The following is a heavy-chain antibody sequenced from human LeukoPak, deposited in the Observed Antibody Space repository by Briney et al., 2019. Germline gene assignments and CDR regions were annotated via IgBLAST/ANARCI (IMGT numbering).Heavy chain of an antibody. V-gene: IGHV3-7*01. CDR2: IKQDGSEK. CDR1: GFAFSSYW. D-gene: IGHD3-9*01. CDR3: ARALRYSDY. Sequence: GGSLRLSCAASGFAFSSYWMTWVRQAPGKGLEWVANIKQDGSEKYYVDSVKGRFTISSDNAKNSLYLQMNSLRPEDTAVYYCARALRYSDYWGQGTLVTVSS. J-gene: IGHJ4*02.